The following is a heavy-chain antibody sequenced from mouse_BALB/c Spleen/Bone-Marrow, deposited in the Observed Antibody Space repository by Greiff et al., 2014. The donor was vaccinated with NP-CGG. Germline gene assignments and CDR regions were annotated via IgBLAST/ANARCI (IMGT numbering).Heavy chain of an antibody. CDR3: VREDYYGPFAY. J-gene: IGHJ3*01. Sequence: VQLKESGGGLVQPKGSLKLSCAASGFTFNTYAMNWVRQAPGKGLEWVARIRSKSNNYATYYADSVKDRFTISRDDSQSMLYLQMNNLKTEDTAMYHCVREDYYGPFAYWGQGTLVTVSA. V-gene: IGHV10-1*02. CDR2: IRSKSNNYAT. CDR1: GFTFNTYA. D-gene: IGHD1-2*01.